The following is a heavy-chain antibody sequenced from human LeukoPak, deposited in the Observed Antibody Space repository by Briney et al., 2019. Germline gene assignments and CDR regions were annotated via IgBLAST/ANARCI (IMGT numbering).Heavy chain of an antibody. Sequence: GASVKVSCKASGYTFTSYDINWVRQATGQGLEWMGWMNPNSGNTGYAQKFQGRVTMTRNTSISTAYMELSSLRSEDTAVYYCARGLVEAAGYSRSRRPQYFQHWGQGTLVTVSS. CDR3: ARGLVEAAGYSRSRRPQYFQH. D-gene: IGHD6-13*01. CDR1: GYTFTSYD. CDR2: MNPNSGNT. J-gene: IGHJ1*01. V-gene: IGHV1-8*01.